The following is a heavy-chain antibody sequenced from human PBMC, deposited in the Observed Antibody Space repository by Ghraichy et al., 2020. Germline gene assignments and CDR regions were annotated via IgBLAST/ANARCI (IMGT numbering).Heavy chain of an antibody. V-gene: IGHV6-1*01. J-gene: IGHJ4*02. CDR1: GDSISSNTGA. Sequence: SQTLSLTCAISGDSISSNTGAWHWIRQSPSRGLEWLGRTYYRSRWYNDYAVSVESRMTINPDTSKNQFSLLLTSMTPEDTAVYYCATNYHYYIDYWDQGTLVTVSS. D-gene: IGHD3-22*01. CDR2: TYYRSRWYN. CDR3: ATNYHYYIDY.